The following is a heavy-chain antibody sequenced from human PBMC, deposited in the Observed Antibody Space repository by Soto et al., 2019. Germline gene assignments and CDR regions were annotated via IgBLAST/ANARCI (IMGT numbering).Heavy chain of an antibody. CDR1: GYXFTSAC. D-gene: IGHD3-22*01. J-gene: IGHJ5*02. CDR2: IFPSYSDT. V-gene: IGHV5-51*01. Sequence: EXLRSCCRACGYXFTSACDAWVRHMPGKGLELMGIIFPSYSDTRYSPSFQGHVTISSYRSTITVFLQWASLKASDTAVYFCARKDKSGYFNWFDPWGQGTLGPVSS. CDR3: ARKDKSGYFNWFDP.